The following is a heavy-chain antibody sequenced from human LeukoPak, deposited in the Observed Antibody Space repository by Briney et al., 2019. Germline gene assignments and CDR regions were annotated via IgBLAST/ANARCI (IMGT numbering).Heavy chain of an antibody. CDR3: ARDIGSTGGSSSSDS. D-gene: IGHD2-8*02. V-gene: IGHV1-69*05. CDR1: GGTFSSYA. CDR2: IIPIFGTA. J-gene: IGHJ4*02. Sequence: SVKVSCKASGGTFSSYAISWVRQAPGQGLEGMGRIIPIFGTASYAQEFQGRVTITTDESTSTAYMELSSLRSEDTAVYYCARDIGSTGGSSSSDSWGPGTPVTVSS.